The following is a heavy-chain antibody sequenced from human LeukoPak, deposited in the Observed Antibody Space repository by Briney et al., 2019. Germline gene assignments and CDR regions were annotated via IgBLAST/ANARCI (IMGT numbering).Heavy chain of an antibody. CDR2: VNHSGGT. J-gene: IGHJ6*03. CDR3: ARGRTGYQLLPTKKNYSYYYVDV. CDR1: GGSISSYY. Sequence: SETLSLTCTVSGGSISSYYWSWIRQPPGKGLGWIGEVNHSGGTNYNPSLKRRVTISLDTSKNQFSLKLSSVTAADTAMYFCARGRTGYQLLPTKKNYSYYYVDVWGKGTSVTVSS. V-gene: IGHV4-34*01. D-gene: IGHD2-2*01.